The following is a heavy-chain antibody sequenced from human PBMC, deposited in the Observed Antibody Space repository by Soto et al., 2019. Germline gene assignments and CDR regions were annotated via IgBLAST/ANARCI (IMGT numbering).Heavy chain of an antibody. J-gene: IGHJ4*02. V-gene: IGHV3-30-3*01. CDR3: ASSFWSGYFVY. D-gene: IGHD3-3*01. CDR1: GFTFSSYA. Sequence: GGSLRLSCAASGFTFSSYAMHWVRQAPGKGLEWVAVISYDGSNKYYADSVKGRFTISRDNSKNTLYLQMNSLRAEDTAVYYCASSFWSGYFVYWGQGTLVTVSS. CDR2: ISYDGSNK.